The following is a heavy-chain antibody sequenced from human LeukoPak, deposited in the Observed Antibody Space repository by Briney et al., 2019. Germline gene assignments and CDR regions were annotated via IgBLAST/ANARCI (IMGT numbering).Heavy chain of an antibody. CDR3: AKDQSRVGASDPFDS. J-gene: IGHJ4*02. D-gene: IGHD1-26*01. CDR1: GFTFNIFG. CDR2: LWADGNTA. Sequence: GGSLRLSCAASGFTFNIFGTHWVRQVPGNGLEWLAVLWADGNTAYYADSVKGRFTISRDNSNNTVYLQMNSLRAEDTAVYYCAKDQSRVGASDPFDSWGQGMQVGVSS. V-gene: IGHV3-33*03.